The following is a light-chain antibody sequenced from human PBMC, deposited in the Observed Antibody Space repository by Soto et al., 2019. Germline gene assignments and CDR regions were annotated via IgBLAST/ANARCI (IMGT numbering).Light chain of an antibody. V-gene: IGLV2-14*01. Sequence: QSVLTQPASVSGSPGQSITISCTGTSSDVGGYKYVSWYQRHPGKAPQLLISEVSNRPSWVSDRFSGSKTGNTASLTISGLQAEDEADYYCISYGSDTNNYVLGNGTKVTVL. J-gene: IGLJ1*01. CDR1: SSDVGGYKY. CDR2: EVS. CDR3: ISYGSDTNNYV.